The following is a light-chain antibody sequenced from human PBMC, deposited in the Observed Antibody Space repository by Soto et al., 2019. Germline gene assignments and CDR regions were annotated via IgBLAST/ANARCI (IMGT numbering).Light chain of an antibody. J-gene: IGLJ1*01. Sequence: QSALTQPASVSGSPGQLITISCTGTSSDVGGYNYVSWYQQHPGKAPKLTIYDVSTRPSGVSNRFSGSKSGNTASRTISGLQAEDEADYYCSSYTSDITPYVFGAGTKLTVL. CDR1: SSDVGGYNY. V-gene: IGLV2-14*01. CDR3: SSYTSDITPYV. CDR2: DVS.